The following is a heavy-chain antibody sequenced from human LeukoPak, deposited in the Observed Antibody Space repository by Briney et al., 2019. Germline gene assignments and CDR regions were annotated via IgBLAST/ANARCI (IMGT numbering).Heavy chain of an antibody. CDR2: IYYSGST. J-gene: IGHJ4*02. V-gene: IGHV4-59*08. Sequence: PSETLSLTCTVSGGSISSYYWSWIRQPPGKGLEWIGYIYYSGSTNYNPSLKSRVTISVDTSKNQFSLKLSSVTAADTAVYYCARGFGVVVSFDYWGQGTLVTVSS. CDR3: ARGFGVVVSFDY. D-gene: IGHD3-22*01. CDR1: GGSISSYY.